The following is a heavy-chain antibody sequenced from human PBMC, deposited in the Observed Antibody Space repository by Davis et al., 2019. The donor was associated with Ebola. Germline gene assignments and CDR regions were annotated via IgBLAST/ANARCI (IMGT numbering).Heavy chain of an antibody. CDR1: GFTFDDYA. CDR2: ISGSGGST. J-gene: IGHJ4*02. Sequence: PGGSLRLSCAASGFTFDDYAMHWVRQAPGKGLEWVSAISGSGGSTYYADSVKGRFTISRDNSKNTLYLQMNSLKTEDTAVYYCTTGNDFWSGYNWGQGTLVTVSS. CDR3: TTGNDFWSGYN. V-gene: IGHV3-23*01. D-gene: IGHD3-3*01.